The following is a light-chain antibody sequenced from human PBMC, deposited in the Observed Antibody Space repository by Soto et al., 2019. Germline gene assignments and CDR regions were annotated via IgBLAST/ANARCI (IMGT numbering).Light chain of an antibody. V-gene: IGKV1-5*03. CDR2: KAS. CDR3: QQYNSYPWT. J-gene: IGKJ1*01. CDR1: QSISSW. Sequence: DLQMTQSPSTLSASVGDRVTITCRASQSISSWLAWYQQKPGKAPKLLIYKASSLESGVPSRFSGSASGTAFTLTISSLQPDDFATYYCQQYNSYPWTFGQGTKVEIK.